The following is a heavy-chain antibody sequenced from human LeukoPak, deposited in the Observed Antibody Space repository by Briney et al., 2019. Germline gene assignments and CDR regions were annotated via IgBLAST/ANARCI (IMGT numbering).Heavy chain of an antibody. CDR2: ISYDGSNK. Sequence: GGSLRLSCAASGFTFSSYAMHWVRQAPGKGLEWVAVISYDGSNKYYADSVKGRYTISRDNSKNTLYLQRNSLRAEDTAVYYCARSEPGIAVADPFDYWGQGNLVTVSS. V-gene: IGHV3-30*04. J-gene: IGHJ4*02. CDR1: GFTFSSYA. D-gene: IGHD6-19*01. CDR3: ARSEPGIAVADPFDY.